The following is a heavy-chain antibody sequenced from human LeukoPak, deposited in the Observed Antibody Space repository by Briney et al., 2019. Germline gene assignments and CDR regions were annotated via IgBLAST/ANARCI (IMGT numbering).Heavy chain of an antibody. V-gene: IGHV3-9*01. J-gene: IGHJ4*02. D-gene: IGHD2-21*02. CDR1: GFTFDDYA. CDR3: AKDQIAYCGGDCYSGLDY. Sequence: GGSLRLSCAASGFTFDDYAMHWVRQAPGKGLEWVSGISWNSGSIGYADSVKGRFTISRDNAKNSLYLQMNSLRAEDTAVYYCAKDQIAYCGGDCYSGLDYWGQGTLVTVSS. CDR2: ISWNSGSI.